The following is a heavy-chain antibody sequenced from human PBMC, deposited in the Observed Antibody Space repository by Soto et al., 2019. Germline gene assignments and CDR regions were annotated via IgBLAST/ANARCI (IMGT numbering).Heavy chain of an antibody. CDR3: ARDLGYYDSSGYFDY. D-gene: IGHD3-22*01. V-gene: IGHV3-11*01. CDR1: GFTFSDYY. Sequence: GGSLRLSCAASGFTFSDYYMSWIRQAPGKGLEWVSYISSSDSICYADSVKGRFTISRDNAKNSVYLQMNSLRAEDTAVYDCARDLGYYDSSGYFDYGGQGTLVTVSS. CDR2: ISSSDSI. J-gene: IGHJ4*02.